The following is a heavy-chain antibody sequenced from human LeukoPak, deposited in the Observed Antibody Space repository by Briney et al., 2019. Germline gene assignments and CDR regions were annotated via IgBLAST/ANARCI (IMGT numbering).Heavy chain of an antibody. Sequence: SETLSLTCTVSGGSISSYYWSWIRQPPGKGLEWIGYIYYSGSTNYNPSLKSRVTISVDTSKNQFSLKLSSVTAADTAVYYCARATWLPVGLYYYDSSGYYYYFDYWGQGTLVTVSS. J-gene: IGHJ4*02. D-gene: IGHD3-22*01. V-gene: IGHV4-59*01. CDR1: GGSISSYY. CDR2: IYYSGST. CDR3: ARATWLPVGLYYYDSSGYYYYFDY.